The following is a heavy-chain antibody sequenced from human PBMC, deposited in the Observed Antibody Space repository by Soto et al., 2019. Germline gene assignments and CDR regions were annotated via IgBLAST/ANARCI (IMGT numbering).Heavy chain of an antibody. V-gene: IGHV1-18*01. CDR2: ISAHNGNS. CDR3: ARGRYGDY. J-gene: IGHJ4*02. Sequence: QVHLVQSGAEVKKPGASVKVSCKGSGYTFTSYGITWVRQAPGQGLEWMGWISAHNGNSDYAQKLQGRVTVTRDTSTSTAYMELRSLRSDDSAVYYCARGRYGDYWGQGALVTVSS. CDR1: GYTFTSYG. D-gene: IGHD1-1*01.